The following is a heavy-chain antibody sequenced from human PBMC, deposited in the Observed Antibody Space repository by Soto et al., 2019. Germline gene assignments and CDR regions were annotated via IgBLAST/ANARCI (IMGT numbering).Heavy chain of an antibody. J-gene: IGHJ4*02. Sequence: SETLSLTCSVSGVSTSNHYWTWIRKPPGQGPEWIGCIYYRGTTNYNASFNSRVTISVDTSKNQFSLKLSSVTTADTAVYYCARAPARYYYDSSGYYYGDYFDYWGQGTLVTVSS. CDR3: ARAPARYYYDSSGYYYGDYFDY. D-gene: IGHD3-22*01. CDR2: IYYRGTT. V-gene: IGHV4-59*11. CDR1: GVSTSNHY.